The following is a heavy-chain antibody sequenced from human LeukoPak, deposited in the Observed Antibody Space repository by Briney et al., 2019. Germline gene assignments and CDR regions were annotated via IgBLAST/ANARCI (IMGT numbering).Heavy chain of an antibody. CDR2: IIPIFGTA. D-gene: IGHD2-2*01. Sequence: SVKVSCKASGYTFTGYYMHWVRQAPGQGLEWMGGIIPIFGTANYAQKFQGRVTITADKSTSTAYMELSSLRSEDTAVYYCARVNSTSSSPPLFDYWGQGTLVTVSS. CDR3: ARVNSTSSSPPLFDY. CDR1: GYTFTGYY. V-gene: IGHV1-69*06. J-gene: IGHJ4*02.